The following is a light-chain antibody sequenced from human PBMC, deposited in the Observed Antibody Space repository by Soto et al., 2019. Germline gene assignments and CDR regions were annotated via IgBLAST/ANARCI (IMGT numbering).Light chain of an antibody. CDR1: QSVSSSY. V-gene: IGKV3-20*01. Sequence: ESVLTQSPGTLSLSPGERVTLSCRASQSVSSSYLAWYQQKPGQAPRLLFYGASNRATGIPDRFSGSGSGTDFILTISRLEPDDFAVYYCQQYGRSPWTFGQGTKVDIK. J-gene: IGKJ1*01. CDR3: QQYGRSPWT. CDR2: GAS.